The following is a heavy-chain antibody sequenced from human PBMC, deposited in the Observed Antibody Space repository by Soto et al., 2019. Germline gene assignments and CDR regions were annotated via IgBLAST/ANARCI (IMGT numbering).Heavy chain of an antibody. V-gene: IGHV1-69*13. D-gene: IGHD1-7*01. CDR2: IIPIFGTA. CDR3: ARVGPIITGTTGGLNYYYGMDV. Sequence: SVKVSCKASGDSFISYAISWVRQAPGQGLEWMGGIIPIFGTANYAQKFQGRVTITADESTSTAYMELSSLRSEDTAVYYCARVGPIITGTTGGLNYYYGMDVWGQGTTVTVSS. CDR1: GDSFISYA. J-gene: IGHJ6*02.